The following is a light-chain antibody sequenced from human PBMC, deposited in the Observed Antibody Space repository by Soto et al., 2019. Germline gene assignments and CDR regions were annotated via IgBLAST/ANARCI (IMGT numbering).Light chain of an antibody. CDR2: EVS. V-gene: IGLV2-8*01. CDR1: SSDVGGYNY. CDR3: SSYAGSNMVV. Sequence: QSALTQPPSASGSPGQSVTISCTGTSSDVGGYNYVSWYQQHPGKAPKLMIYEVSKRPSGVPDRFSGSKSGNTASLTVSGLQAEDEADYYCSSYAGSNMVVFGGGTKVT. J-gene: IGLJ2*01.